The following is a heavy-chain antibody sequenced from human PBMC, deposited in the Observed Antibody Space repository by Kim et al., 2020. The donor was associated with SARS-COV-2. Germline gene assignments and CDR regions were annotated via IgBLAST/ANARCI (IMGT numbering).Heavy chain of an antibody. V-gene: IGHV1-8*01. Sequence: QKFQGRVTMTRNTSISTAYIELSSLRSEDTAVYYCARGILVPNYYYGMDVWGQGTTVTVSS. CDR3: ARGILVPNYYYGMDV. D-gene: IGHD6-13*01. J-gene: IGHJ6*02.